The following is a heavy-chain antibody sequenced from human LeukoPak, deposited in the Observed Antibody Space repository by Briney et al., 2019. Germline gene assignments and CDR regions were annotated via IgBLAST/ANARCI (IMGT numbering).Heavy chain of an antibody. V-gene: IGHV3-48*01. CDR3: ARGGDFGVPAALGIDAFDV. D-gene: IGHD2-2*01. Sequence: PGGSLRLSCAASGFTFSSYSMNWVRQAPGKGLEWVSYISSSSSTIYYADSVKGRFTISRDNAKNSLYLQMNSLRAEDTAVYYCARGGDFGVPAALGIDAFDVWGQGTVVTVSS. J-gene: IGHJ3*01. CDR1: GFTFSSYS. CDR2: ISSSSSTI.